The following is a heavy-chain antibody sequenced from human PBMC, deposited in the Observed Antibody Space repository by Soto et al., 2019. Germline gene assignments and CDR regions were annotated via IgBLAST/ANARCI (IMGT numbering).Heavy chain of an antibody. CDR3: TRASYCSSTSCYAFDI. Sequence: PGGSLRLSCTASGFTFGDYAMSWFRQAPGKGLEWVGFIRSKAYGGTTEYAASVKGRFTISRDDSKSIAYLQMNSLKTEDTAVYYCTRASYCSSTSCYAFDIWGQGTMVTVSS. CDR1: GFTFGDYA. CDR2: IRSKAYGGTT. D-gene: IGHD2-2*01. V-gene: IGHV3-49*03. J-gene: IGHJ3*02.